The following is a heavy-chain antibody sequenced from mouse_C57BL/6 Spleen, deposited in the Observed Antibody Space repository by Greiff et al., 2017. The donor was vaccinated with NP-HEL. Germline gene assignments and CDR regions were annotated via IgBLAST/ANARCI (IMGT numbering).Heavy chain of an antibody. CDR2: IDPSDSYT. CDR1: GYTFTSYW. V-gene: IGHV1-69*01. CDR3: ARDPYYGSSYPDY. D-gene: IGHD1-1*01. J-gene: IGHJ2*01. Sequence: QVQLQQPGAELVMPGASVKLSCKASGYTFTSYWMHWVKQRPGQGLEWIGEIDPSDSYTNYNQKFKGKSTLTVDKSSSTAYMQLSSLTSEDSAVYYCARDPYYGSSYPDYWGQGTTLTVSS.